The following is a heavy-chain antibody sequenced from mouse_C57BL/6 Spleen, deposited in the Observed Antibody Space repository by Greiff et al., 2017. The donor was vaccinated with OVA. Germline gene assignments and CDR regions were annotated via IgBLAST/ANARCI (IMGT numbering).Heavy chain of an antibody. CDR3: ARHETTVVADFDY. Sequence: EVQRVESGGGLVKPGGSLKLSCAASGFTFSSYTMSWVRQTPEKRLEWVATISGGGGNTYYPDSVKGRFTISRDNAKNTLYLQMSSLRSEDTALYYCARHETTVVADFDYWGQGTTLTVSS. CDR1: GFTFSSYT. D-gene: IGHD1-1*01. V-gene: IGHV5-9*01. CDR2: ISGGGGNT. J-gene: IGHJ2*01.